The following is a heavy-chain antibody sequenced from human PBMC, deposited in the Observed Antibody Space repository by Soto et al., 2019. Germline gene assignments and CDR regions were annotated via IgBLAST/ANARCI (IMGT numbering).Heavy chain of an antibody. CDR1: GDSVSSNSAA. CDR3: ARGAMSADDQSDWFDP. J-gene: IGHJ5*02. CDR2: TYYRSKWYN. V-gene: IGHV6-1*01. D-gene: IGHD5-12*01. Sequence: PSQTLSLTCAISGDSVSSNSAAWNWIRQSPSRGLEWLGRTYYRSKWYNDYAVSVKSRITINPDTSKNQFSLQLNSVTPEDTAIYYCARGAMSADDQSDWFDPWGHGTLVTVSS.